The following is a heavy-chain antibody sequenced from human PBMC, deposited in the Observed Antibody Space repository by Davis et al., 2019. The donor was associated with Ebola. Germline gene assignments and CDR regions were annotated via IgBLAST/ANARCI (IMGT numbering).Heavy chain of an antibody. Sequence: PGGSLRLSCTVSGGSISSYYWSWIRQPPGKGLEWIGYIYYSGSTYYNPSLKSRVTISVDTSKNQFSLKLSSVTAADTAVYYCARSSKGPYDSSGYHDAFDIWGQGTMVTVSS. D-gene: IGHD3-22*01. J-gene: IGHJ3*02. CDR1: GGSISSYY. CDR2: IYYSGST. V-gene: IGHV4-59*08. CDR3: ARSSKGPYDSSGYHDAFDI.